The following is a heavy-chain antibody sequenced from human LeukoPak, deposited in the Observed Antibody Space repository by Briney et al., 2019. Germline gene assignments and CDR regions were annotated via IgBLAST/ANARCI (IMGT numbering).Heavy chain of an antibody. CDR1: GGSISSSSYY. CDR2: IYYSGST. CDR3: ARERRYFGGYFDY. Sequence: SETLSLTCTVSGGSISSSSYYWGWIRQPPGKGLEWIGSIYYSGSTYYNPFLKSRVTISVDTSKNQFSLKLSSVTAADTAVYYCARERRYFGGYFDYWGQGTLVTVSS. D-gene: IGHD3-16*01. V-gene: IGHV4-39*01. J-gene: IGHJ4*02.